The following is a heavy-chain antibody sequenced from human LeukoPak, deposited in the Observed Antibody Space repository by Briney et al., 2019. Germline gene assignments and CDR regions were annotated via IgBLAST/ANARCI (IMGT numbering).Heavy chain of an antibody. CDR3: ARDLWAYFYDSRGYFLDS. V-gene: IGHV3-33*01. Sequence: GGSLRLSCAASGFTFSSYGMHWVRQAPGKGLEWVAVIWLDGSNKYSADSVKGRFTISRDNSKNTLYLQMNSLRAEDTAVYYCARDLWAYFYDSRGYFLDSWGQGTLVTVSS. D-gene: IGHD3-22*01. CDR1: GFTFSSYG. CDR2: IWLDGSNK. J-gene: IGHJ4*02.